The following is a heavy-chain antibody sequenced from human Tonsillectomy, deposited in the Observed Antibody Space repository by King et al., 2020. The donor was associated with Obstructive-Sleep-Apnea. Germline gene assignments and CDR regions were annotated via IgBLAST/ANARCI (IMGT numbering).Heavy chain of an antibody. Sequence: QLQEAGPGLGKPSETLSLTCTVSGGSITTTHYYWGWVRQSPGMGLEWIGNIFYSGSTNYNPSLNSRVSISADTSKNQFSLDLSSVTAADTAIYYCTRRLINYAIDSWGQGTLVTVSS. CDR3: TRRLINYAIDS. V-gene: IGHV4-39*07. J-gene: IGHJ4*02. CDR1: GGSITTTHYY. D-gene: IGHD4-11*01. CDR2: IFYSGST.